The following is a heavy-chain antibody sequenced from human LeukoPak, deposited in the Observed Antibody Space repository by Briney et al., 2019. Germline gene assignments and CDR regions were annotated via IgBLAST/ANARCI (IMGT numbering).Heavy chain of an antibody. CDR3: ARYSRYCGGDCPVYYYGMDV. CDR2: ISYDGSNK. Sequence: FRFSSSTKHPVLHDPPQGLGSAAVISYDGSNKYYADSVKGRFTISRDNSKNTLYLQMNSLRAEDTAVYYFARYSRYCGGDCPVYYYGMDVWGQGTTVTVSS. CDR1: FRFSSST. V-gene: IGHV3-30*01. D-gene: IGHD2-21*02. J-gene: IGHJ6*02.